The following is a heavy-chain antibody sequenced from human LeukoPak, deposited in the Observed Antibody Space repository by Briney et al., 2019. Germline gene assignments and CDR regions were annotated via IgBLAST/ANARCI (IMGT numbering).Heavy chain of an antibody. D-gene: IGHD5-12*01. CDR1: GGSISSYY. J-gene: IGHJ4*02. CDR3: ARHSGYDYRFDY. Sequence: SETLSLTCTVSGGSISSYYWSWIRQPPGKGLEWIGYVYYSGSTNYKRSLRSRVTISVDTSNIRFSLKLSSVTAADTAVYYCARHSGYDYRFDYWGQGALVTVSS. CDR2: VYYSGST. V-gene: IGHV4-59*01.